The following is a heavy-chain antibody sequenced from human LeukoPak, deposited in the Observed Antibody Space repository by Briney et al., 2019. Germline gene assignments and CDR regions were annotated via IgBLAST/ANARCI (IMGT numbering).Heavy chain of an antibody. D-gene: IGHD6-19*01. J-gene: IGHJ5*02. CDR1: GFTFSSYA. CDR3: AKDHGSSGWYNWLDP. Sequence: GGSLTLSCAAYGFTFSSYAMSWVRQAPGKGLEWVSAISGSGGSKYYPDFVKGRFIISSDNSKHSLFLQMNSMTAEAAAVYYSAKDHGSSGWYNWLDPWGQGTLVTVSS. CDR2: ISGSGGSK. V-gene: IGHV3-23*01.